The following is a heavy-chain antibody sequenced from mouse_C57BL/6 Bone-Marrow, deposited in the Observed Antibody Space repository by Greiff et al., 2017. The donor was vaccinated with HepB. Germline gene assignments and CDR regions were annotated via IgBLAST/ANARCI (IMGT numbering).Heavy chain of an antibody. J-gene: IGHJ3*01. CDR2: ISYDGSN. CDR1: GYSITSGYY. V-gene: IGHV3-6*01. CDR3: ARAHGDAY. Sequence: VQLKESGPGLVKPSQSLSLTCSVTGYSITSGYYWNWIRQFPGNKLEWMGYISYDGSNNYNPSLKNRISITRDTSKNQFFLKLNSVTTEDTATYYCARAHGDAYWGQGTLVTVSA.